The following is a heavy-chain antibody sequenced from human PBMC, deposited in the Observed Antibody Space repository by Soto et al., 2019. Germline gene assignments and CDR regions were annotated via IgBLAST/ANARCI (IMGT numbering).Heavy chain of an antibody. D-gene: IGHD6-13*01. CDR1: GFAFRNYY. V-gene: IGHV3-74*01. CDR3: AKDSWYFDL. J-gene: IGHJ4*02. Sequence: GGSLRLSCAASGFAFRNYYMNWVRQAPGEGLVWVARIDTSGHSTNYAESVKGRFTISRDHAKNTVSLQMNSLRVEDTGVYYCAKDSWYFDLWSQGDQVPVSS. CDR2: IDTSGHST.